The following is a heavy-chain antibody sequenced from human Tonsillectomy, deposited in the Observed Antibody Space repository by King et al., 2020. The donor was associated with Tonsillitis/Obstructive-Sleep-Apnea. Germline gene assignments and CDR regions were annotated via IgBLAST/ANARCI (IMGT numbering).Heavy chain of an antibody. D-gene: IGHD2-2*01. CDR3: AKDTGGYCSSTSCDFDY. CDR1: GFTFDDYT. J-gene: IGHJ4*02. Sequence: VQLVESGGVVVQPGGSLRLSCAASGFTFDDYTMHWVRQAPGKGLEWVSLISWDGGSTYYADSVKGRFTISRENSKNSLYLQMNSLRTEDTALYYCAKDTGGYCSSTSCDFDYWGQGTLVTVSS. CDR2: ISWDGGST. V-gene: IGHV3-43*01.